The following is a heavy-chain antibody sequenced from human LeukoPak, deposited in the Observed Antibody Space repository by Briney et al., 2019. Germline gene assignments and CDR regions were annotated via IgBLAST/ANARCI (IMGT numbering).Heavy chain of an antibody. J-gene: IGHJ4*02. V-gene: IGHV1-2*02. Sequence: GASVKVSCKASGYTFTGYYMHWVRQAPGQGLEWMGWINPNSGGTNYAQKFQGRVTMTRDTSISTAYMELSRLRSDDTAVYYCARDYCRSTSCYTGRVDYWGQGTLVTVSS. CDR3: ARDYCRSTSCYTGRVDY. CDR2: INPNSGGT. D-gene: IGHD2-2*02. CDR1: GYTFTGYY.